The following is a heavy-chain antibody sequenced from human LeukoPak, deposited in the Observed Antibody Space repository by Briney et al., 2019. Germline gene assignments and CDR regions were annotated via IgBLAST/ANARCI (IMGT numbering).Heavy chain of an antibody. V-gene: IGHV3-53*01. D-gene: IGHD6-19*01. Sequence: GGSLRLPCAASGFTVSSSYMNWVRQAPGKGLEWVSVIYSGGSTYYADSVKGRFTISRDNAKNSLYLQMSSLRAEDTAVYYCARGGYSSGWYYFDYWGQGTLVTVSS. CDR1: GFTVSSSY. CDR2: IYSGGST. J-gene: IGHJ4*02. CDR3: ARGGYSSGWYYFDY.